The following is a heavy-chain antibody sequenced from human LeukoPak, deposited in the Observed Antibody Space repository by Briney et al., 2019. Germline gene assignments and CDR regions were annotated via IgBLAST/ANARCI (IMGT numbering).Heavy chain of an antibody. J-gene: IGHJ4*02. Sequence: PSETLSLTCTVSGGSISSGDYYWSWIRQPPGKGLEWIGYIYYSGSTYYNPSLKSRVTISVDTSKNQFSLNLSSVTAADTAVYYCARVYGFVYGPYFDYWGPGTLVTVSS. CDR1: GGSISSGDYY. V-gene: IGHV4-30-4*01. CDR3: ARVYGFVYGPYFDY. D-gene: IGHD3-10*01. CDR2: IYYSGST.